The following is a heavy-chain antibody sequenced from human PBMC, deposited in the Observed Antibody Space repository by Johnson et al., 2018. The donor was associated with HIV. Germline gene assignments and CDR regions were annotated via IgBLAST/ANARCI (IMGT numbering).Heavy chain of an antibody. V-gene: IGHV3-30*18. J-gene: IGHJ3*02. CDR2: IWYDGSNK. D-gene: IGHD6-19*01. CDR3: AKDMGYSSGLGNTAFDI. Sequence: QVLLVESGGGVVQPGRSLRLSCAASGFTFSSYGMHWVRQAPGKGLEWVAVIWYDGSNKYYADSVTGRFTISRDNSKNTLYLQMNSLRAEDTALYYCAKDMGYSSGLGNTAFDIWGLGTMVTVSS. CDR1: GFTFSSYG.